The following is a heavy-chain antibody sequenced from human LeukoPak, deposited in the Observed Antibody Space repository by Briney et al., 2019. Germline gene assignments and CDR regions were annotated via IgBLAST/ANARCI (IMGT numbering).Heavy chain of an antibody. CDR3: AKKPSSGWYYFDY. D-gene: IGHD6-19*01. CDR1: GFTFSSYG. J-gene: IGHJ4*02. V-gene: IGHV3-23*01. CDR2: ISGSGGST. Sequence: GGSLRLSCAASGFTFSSYGMHWVRQAPGKGLEWVSAISGSGGSTYYADSVKGRFTISRDNSKNTLYLQMNSLRAEDTAVYYCAKKPSSGWYYFDYWGQGTLVTVSS.